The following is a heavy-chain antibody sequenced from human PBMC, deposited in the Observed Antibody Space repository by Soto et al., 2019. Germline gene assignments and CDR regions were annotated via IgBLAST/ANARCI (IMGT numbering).Heavy chain of an antibody. CDR2: ISSSSSYT. J-gene: IGHJ4*02. D-gene: IGHD1-26*01. V-gene: IGHV3-11*05. CDR1: GFTFSDYY. CDR3: ARVWWSGSSTVDY. Sequence: QVQLVESGGGLVKPGGALRLSCAASGFTFSDYYMSWIRQAPGKGLEWVSYISSSSSYTNYADSVKGRFTISRDNAKNSLYLQMNSVRAEDTAVYYCARVWWSGSSTVDYWGQGTLVTVSS.